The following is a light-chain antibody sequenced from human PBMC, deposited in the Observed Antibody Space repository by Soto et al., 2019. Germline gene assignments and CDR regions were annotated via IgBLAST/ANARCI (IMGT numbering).Light chain of an antibody. J-gene: IGKJ5*01. CDR3: QQSHSNPIT. CDR1: QRIISY. Sequence: DIRVTQSPPTLSASVGDRVTITCRTSQRIISYLNWYQQKPGKAPKLLIYAASRLQSGVPSRFSGSGSGTDFTLTISNLQPEDFATYFCQQSHSNPITFGQGTRLEIK. V-gene: IGKV1-39*01. CDR2: AAS.